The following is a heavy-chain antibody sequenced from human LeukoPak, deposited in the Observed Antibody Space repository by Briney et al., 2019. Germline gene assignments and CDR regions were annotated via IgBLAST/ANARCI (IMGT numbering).Heavy chain of an antibody. J-gene: IGHJ6*03. D-gene: IGHD3-9*01. V-gene: IGHV3-23*01. CDR2: ISGSGGST. CDR3: ASIPSTISNMDV. CDR1: EFSFSSYG. Sequence: GGSLRLSCAASEFSFSSYGMSWVRQAPGKGLEWVSAISGSGGSTYYADSVKGRFTISRDNSKNTLYLQMNSLRAKDTAVYYCASIPSTISNMDVWGKGTTVTVSS.